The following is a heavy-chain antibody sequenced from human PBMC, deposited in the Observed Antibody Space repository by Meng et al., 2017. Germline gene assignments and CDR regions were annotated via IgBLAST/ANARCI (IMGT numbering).Heavy chain of an antibody. J-gene: IGHJ5*02. Sequence: ASVKVSCKASGYTFTSYGISWVRQAPGQGLEWMGWISAYNGNTNYAQKLQGRVTMTTDTSTSKAYMELRSLRSDDTAVYYCARGDGYCTNGVCYFWFDPWGQGTLVTVSS. CDR2: ISAYNGNT. CDR1: GYTFTSYG. D-gene: IGHD2-8*01. CDR3: ARGDGYCTNGVCYFWFDP. V-gene: IGHV1-18*01.